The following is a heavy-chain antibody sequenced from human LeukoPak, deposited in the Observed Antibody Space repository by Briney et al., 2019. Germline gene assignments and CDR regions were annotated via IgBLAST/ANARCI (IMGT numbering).Heavy chain of an antibody. V-gene: IGHV4-59*08. J-gene: IGHJ4*02. CDR3: ARRTRGLDY. CDR2: IYYSGST. Sequence: SETLSLTCTVSGGSMINDYWTWIRQPPGQGLEWIGYIYYSGSTYYNPSLKSRVTISLDTSKNQFSLKLSSVTAADTAVYYCARRTRGLDYWGQGTLVTVSS. CDR1: GGSMINDY. D-gene: IGHD3-10*01.